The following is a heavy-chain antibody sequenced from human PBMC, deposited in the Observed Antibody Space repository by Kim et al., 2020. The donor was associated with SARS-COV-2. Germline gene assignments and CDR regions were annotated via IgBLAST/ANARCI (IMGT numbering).Heavy chain of an antibody. CDR3: ANSLYYDILTGYYRGEADEY. Sequence: GGSLRLSCAASGFTFSSYAMSWVRQAPGKGLEWVSAISGSGGSTYYADSVKGRFTISRDNSKNTLYLQMNSLRAEDTAVYYCANSLYYDILTGYYRGEADEYWGQGTLVTVSS. CDR1: GFTFSSYA. J-gene: IGHJ4*02. CDR2: ISGSGGST. V-gene: IGHV3-23*01. D-gene: IGHD3-9*01.